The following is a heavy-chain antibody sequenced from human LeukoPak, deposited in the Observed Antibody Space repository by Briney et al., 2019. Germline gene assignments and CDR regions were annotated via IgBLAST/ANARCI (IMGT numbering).Heavy chain of an antibody. CDR1: GFTFGHYA. CDR3: ARDTPYYDSGGYRFDY. J-gene: IGHJ4*02. V-gene: IGHV3-30-3*01. D-gene: IGHD3-22*01. CDR2: ISYDGSDK. Sequence: GGSLRLSCAAPGFTFGHYAMNWVRQAPGKGLEWLALISYDGSDKYYADSVKGRFTISRDNSKNTLHLQMNSLRPEDTAMFYCARDTPYYDSGGYRFDYWGQGTLVTVSS.